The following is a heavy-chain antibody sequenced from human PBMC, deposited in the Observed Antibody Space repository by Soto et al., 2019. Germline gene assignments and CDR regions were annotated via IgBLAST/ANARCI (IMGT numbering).Heavy chain of an antibody. Sequence: SSVKVSCKVSGYTLTELSMHWVRPAPGKGLEWMGGVDPEDGATIYAQKFQGTVTMTEDTSTDKAYMELRRLRSEDTAVYYCATDRAVVNTFDYWGPG. J-gene: IGHJ4*02. CDR3: ATDRAVVNTFDY. CDR1: GYTLTELS. V-gene: IGHV1-24*01. CDR2: VDPEDGAT. D-gene: IGHD2-15*01.